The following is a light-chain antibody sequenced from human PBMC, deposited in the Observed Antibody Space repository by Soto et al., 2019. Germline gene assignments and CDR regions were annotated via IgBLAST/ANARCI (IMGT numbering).Light chain of an antibody. J-gene: IGLJ2*01. CDR2: SNN. V-gene: IGLV1-44*01. CDR1: SSNIGSNP. CDR3: ATWDDRLNGVI. Sequence: QSVLTQPPSASGTPGQRVTISCSGSSSNIGSNPVNWYQQLPGTAPKLLIYSNNQRPSGVPDRFSGSKSGTSASLAISGLQSEDGADYYCATWDDRLNGVIFGGGTKLTVL.